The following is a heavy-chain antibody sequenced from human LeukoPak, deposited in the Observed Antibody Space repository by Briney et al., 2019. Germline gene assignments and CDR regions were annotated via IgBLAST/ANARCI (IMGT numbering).Heavy chain of an antibody. CDR1: GGSISSTNW. V-gene: IGHV4-4*02. CDR2: IYHSGST. J-gene: IGHJ4*02. D-gene: IGHD3-9*01. Sequence: PSETLSLTCAASGGSISSTNWWTWVRQPPGKGLEWIGEIYHSGSTNYNPSLKSRVTISVDKSKNQFSLKLSSVTAADTAVYYCTREDRRLLRPWGPGTLVTVSS. CDR3: TREDRRLLRP.